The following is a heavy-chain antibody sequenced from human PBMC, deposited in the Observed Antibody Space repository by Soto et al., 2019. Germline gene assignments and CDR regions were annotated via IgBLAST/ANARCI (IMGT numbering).Heavy chain of an antibody. V-gene: IGHV3-7*04. Sequence: EVQLVESGGGLVQPGGSLRLSCAASGFSFSTYWMSWVRQAPGTGLEWVANIKQDGSETFYVDSLKGRFTISRDNAHNSLHLQMNSLRAEDTGVYYCARDRGSGFYGQYYWGLDVWGQGTTVTVSS. D-gene: IGHD6-19*01. J-gene: IGHJ6*02. CDR3: ARDRGSGFYGQYYWGLDV. CDR2: IKQDGSET. CDR1: GFSFSTYW.